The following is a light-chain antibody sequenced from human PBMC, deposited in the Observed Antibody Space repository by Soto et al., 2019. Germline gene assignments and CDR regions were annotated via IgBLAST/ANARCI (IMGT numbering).Light chain of an antibody. Sequence: EIVLTQSPATLSLSPGERATLSCRASQSVGSYLAWYQHKPGQAPRLLIYDASNRATGVPARFSGSGSGTDFTLTISSLEPGDFAVYYCQQRSDWGITFAQGTRLEIK. CDR3: QQRSDWGIT. CDR1: QSVGSY. CDR2: DAS. V-gene: IGKV3-11*01. J-gene: IGKJ5*01.